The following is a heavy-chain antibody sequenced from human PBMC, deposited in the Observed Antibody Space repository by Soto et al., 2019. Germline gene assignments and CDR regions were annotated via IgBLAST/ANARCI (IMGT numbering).Heavy chain of an antibody. J-gene: IGHJ6*02. Sequence: PGGSLRLSCAASGFTFSGYAMSWVRQAPGKGLEWVSTISGSSGSTYYADSVKGRFTISRDNSKNTLFLLMNSLRAEDTAVYYCAKDTYGQDLYYYGRDVWSQGASVTVSS. CDR2: ISGSSGST. D-gene: IGHD3-10*01. CDR3: AKDTYGQDLYYYGRDV. CDR1: GFTFSGYA. V-gene: IGHV3-23*01.